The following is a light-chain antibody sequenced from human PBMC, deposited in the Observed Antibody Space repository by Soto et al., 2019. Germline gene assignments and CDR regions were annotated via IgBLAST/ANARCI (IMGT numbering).Light chain of an antibody. Sequence: EIVLTQSPGTLSLSPGERATLSCRASQSVSNNYLAWYQQKPGQAPRLLTHGASNRATGIPDRFSGSGSGTDFTLTISSLEPEDFAVYYCQQRSNWLTFGGGTKVDIK. CDR1: QSVSNNY. CDR2: GAS. V-gene: IGKV3D-20*02. J-gene: IGKJ4*01. CDR3: QQRSNWLT.